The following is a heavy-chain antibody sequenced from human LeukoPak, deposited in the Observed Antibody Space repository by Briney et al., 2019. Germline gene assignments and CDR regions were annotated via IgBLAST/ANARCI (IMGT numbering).Heavy chain of an antibody. CDR3: AREIRDVAGPPNDYYYYYYMDV. J-gene: IGHJ6*03. CDR1: GYTFTSYG. V-gene: IGHV1-18*01. CDR2: ISAYNGNT. Sequence: GASVKVSCKASGYTFTSYGISWVRQAPGQGRECMGWISAYNGNTNYAQKVQGRVTMTTDTSKSTAYMELRSLRSDDTAVYYCAREIRDVAGPPNDYYYYYYMDVWGKGTTVTVSS. D-gene: IGHD6-19*01.